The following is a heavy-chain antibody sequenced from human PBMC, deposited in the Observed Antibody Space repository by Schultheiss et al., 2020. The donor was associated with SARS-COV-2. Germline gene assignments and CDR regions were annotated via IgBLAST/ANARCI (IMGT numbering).Heavy chain of an antibody. CDR3: TTYSSSWFFFDC. CDR2: ITNTVSGGWT. J-gene: IGHJ4*02. CDR1: GFTFNSYA. D-gene: IGHD6-6*01. V-gene: IGHV3-23*01. Sequence: GESLKLSCEASGFTFNSYALSWVRQAPGKGLEWVSAITNTVSGGWTYYADSVRGRFTISRDDSKNTVYLQMINLRAADTAVYYCTTYSSSWFFFDCWGQGTLGTGSS.